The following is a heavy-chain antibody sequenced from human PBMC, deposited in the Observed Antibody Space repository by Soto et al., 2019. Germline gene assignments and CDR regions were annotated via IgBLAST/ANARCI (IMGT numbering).Heavy chain of an antibody. Sequence: PGESLKISCKGSGYSFTSYWISWVRQMPGKGLEWMGRIDPSDSYTNYSPSFQGHVTISADKSISTAYLQWSSLKASDTAMYYCARGGYCSSTSGYHYYYYGMDAWGQGTTVTVS. CDR2: IDPSDSYT. D-gene: IGHD2-2*01. CDR3: ARGGYCSSTSGYHYYYYGMDA. CDR1: GYSFTSYW. V-gene: IGHV5-10-1*01. J-gene: IGHJ6*02.